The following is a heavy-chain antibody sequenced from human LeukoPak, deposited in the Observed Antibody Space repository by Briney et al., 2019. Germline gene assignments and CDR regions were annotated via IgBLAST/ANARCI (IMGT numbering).Heavy chain of an antibody. CDR2: IIPIFGTA. CDR3: ARGFGTVTTFDY. J-gene: IGHJ4*02. V-gene: IGHV1-69*13. Sequence: ASVKVSCKASGGTFSSYAISWVRQAPGQGLEWMGGIIPIFGTANYAQKFQGRVTITADESTSTAYMGLSSLRSEDTAVYYCARGFGTVTTFDYWGQGTLVTVSS. CDR1: GGTFSSYA. D-gene: IGHD4-17*01.